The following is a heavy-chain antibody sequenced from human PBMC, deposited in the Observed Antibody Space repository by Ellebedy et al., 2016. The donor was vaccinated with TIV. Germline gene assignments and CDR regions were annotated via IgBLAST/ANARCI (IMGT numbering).Heavy chain of an antibody. Sequence: SETLSLTXTVSGGSISSYYWSWIRQPPGKGLEWIGYIYYSGSTIYNPSLKSRVTISVDTSKNQFSLRLSSVTAADTAVYYCASILNQRDYWGQGTLVTVSS. J-gene: IGHJ4*02. CDR1: GGSISSYY. CDR2: IYYSGST. CDR3: ASILNQRDY. D-gene: IGHD1-14*01. V-gene: IGHV4-59*12.